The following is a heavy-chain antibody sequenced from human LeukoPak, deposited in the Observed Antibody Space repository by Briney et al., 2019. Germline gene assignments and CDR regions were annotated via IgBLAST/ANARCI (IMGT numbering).Heavy chain of an antibody. V-gene: IGHV1-69*05. CDR1: GGTFTSYA. D-gene: IGHD3-16*01. Sequence: SVKVSCKASGGTFTSYAISWVRQAPGQGLEWMGGIIPIFGITKYAQKFQGRVTITTDESTSTVYMELSSLRSEDTAVYYCVRTRVLMDNYYYYMDVWGRGTTVTVSS. CDR2: IIPIFGIT. J-gene: IGHJ6*03. CDR3: VRTRVLMDNYYYYMDV.